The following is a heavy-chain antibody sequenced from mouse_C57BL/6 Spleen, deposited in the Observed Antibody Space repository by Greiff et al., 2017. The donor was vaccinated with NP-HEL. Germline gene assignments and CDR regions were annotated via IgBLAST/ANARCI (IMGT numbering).Heavy chain of an antibody. J-gene: IGHJ4*01. CDR3: ARDRAYYSNYGAMDY. D-gene: IGHD2-5*01. CDR2: ISDGGSYT. V-gene: IGHV5-4*01. CDR1: GFTFSSYA. Sequence: EVKLQESGGGLVKPGGSLKLSCAASGFTFSSYAMSWVRQTPEKRLEWVATISDGGSYTYYPDNVKGRFTISRDNAKNNLYLQMSHLKSEDTAMYYCARDRAYYSNYGAMDYWGQGTSVTVSS.